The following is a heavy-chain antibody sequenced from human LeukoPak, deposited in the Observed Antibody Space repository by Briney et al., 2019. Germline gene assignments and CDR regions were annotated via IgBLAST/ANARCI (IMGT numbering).Heavy chain of an antibody. V-gene: IGHV1-8*01. D-gene: IGHD3-22*01. Sequence: ASVKVSGKASGYTFTSYDINWVRQATGQGLEWMGWMNPNSGNTGYAQKFQGRVTMTRNTSISTAYMELSSLRSEDTAVYYCARGRYYYDSSGYPDAFDIWGQGTMVTVSS. J-gene: IGHJ3*02. CDR1: GYTFTSYD. CDR3: ARGRYYYDSSGYPDAFDI. CDR2: MNPNSGNT.